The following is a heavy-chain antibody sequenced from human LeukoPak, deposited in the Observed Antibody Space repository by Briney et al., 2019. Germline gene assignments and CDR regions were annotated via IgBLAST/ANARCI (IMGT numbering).Heavy chain of an antibody. J-gene: IGHJ3*02. CDR2: ISRDGSST. CDR1: GVTFSRYW. CDR3: AREGSITDDAFDI. D-gene: IGHD3-10*01. Sequence: GGSLRLSCAASGVTFSRYWMHWVRQAPGKGLVWVSRISRDGSSTSYADSVKGRFTVSRDNAKNTLYLQMNSLRAEDTAVYYCAREGSITDDAFDIWGQGTMVTVSS. V-gene: IGHV3-74*01.